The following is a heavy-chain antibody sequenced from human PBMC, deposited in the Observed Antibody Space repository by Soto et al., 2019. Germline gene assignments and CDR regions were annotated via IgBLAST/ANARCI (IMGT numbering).Heavy chain of an antibody. Sequence: QVQLVESGGGVVQPGRSLRLSCAASGFTFSSYAMHWVRQAPGKGLAWVAVISYDGSKKYYADSVKGRFTISRDNSKNRLYLQMNSLRAEDTAVYYCARDYYRFNSGYGFSMDVWGQGTTVTVSS. D-gene: IGHD5-12*01. J-gene: IGHJ6*02. CDR2: ISYDGSKK. V-gene: IGHV3-30-3*01. CDR1: GFTFSSYA. CDR3: ARDYYRFNSGYGFSMDV.